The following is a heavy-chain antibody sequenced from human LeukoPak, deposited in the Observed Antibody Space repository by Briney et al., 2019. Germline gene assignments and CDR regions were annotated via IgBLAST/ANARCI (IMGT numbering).Heavy chain of an antibody. D-gene: IGHD3-10*01. CDR3: ARDKDGSGS. CDR2: IYYSGST. V-gene: IGHV4-59*01. J-gene: IGHJ5*02. CDR1: GGSISSYY. Sequence: SETLSLTCTVSGGSISSYYWSWIRQPPGKGLEWIGYIYYSGSTNYNPSLKSRVTISVDTSKNQFSLKLSSVTAADTAVYYCARDKDGSGSWGQGTLVTVSS.